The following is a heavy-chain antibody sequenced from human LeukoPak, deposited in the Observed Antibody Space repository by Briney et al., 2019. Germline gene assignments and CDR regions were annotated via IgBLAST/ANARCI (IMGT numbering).Heavy chain of an antibody. CDR3: VKTISMVRGVLADAFDI. Sequence: RPSETPSLICAVSAGSISSSPYYWGWVRQPPGKGLEWIGLVYFTGSTYYHPSLKSRVTISVDTSKNQFSLKVTSVTAADTAVYYCVKTISMVRGVLADAFDIWGQGTTVFVSS. CDR1: AGSISSSPYY. J-gene: IGHJ3*02. D-gene: IGHD3-10*01. CDR2: VYFTGST. V-gene: IGHV4-39*05.